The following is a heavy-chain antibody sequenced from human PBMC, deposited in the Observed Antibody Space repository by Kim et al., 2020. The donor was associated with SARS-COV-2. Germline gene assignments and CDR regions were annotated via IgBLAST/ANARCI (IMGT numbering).Heavy chain of an antibody. CDR1: GFTFSSYA. CDR2: IYSGGSST. CDR3: AKAWEYNWNDEDYFDY. D-gene: IGHD1-20*01. J-gene: IGHJ4*02. V-gene: IGHV3-23*03. Sequence: GGSLRLSCAASGFTFSSYAMSWVRQAPGKGLEWVSVIYSGGSSTYYADSVKGRFTISRDNSKNTLYLQMNSLRAEDTAVYYCAKAWEYNWNDEDYFDYWGQGTLVTVSS.